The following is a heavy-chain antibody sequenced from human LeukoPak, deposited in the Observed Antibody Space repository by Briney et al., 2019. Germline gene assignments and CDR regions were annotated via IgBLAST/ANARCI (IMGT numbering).Heavy chain of an antibody. Sequence: GASVKVSCKASGDTFSSYDIRWVRQAPGQGLEWMGRINPNSGGTNYAQKFQGRVTMTRDTSISTAYMELSRLRSDDTAVYYCARDLNAWYQLLFYWGQGTLVTVSS. CDR3: ARDLNAWYQLLFY. J-gene: IGHJ4*02. V-gene: IGHV1-2*06. D-gene: IGHD2-2*01. CDR2: INPNSGGT. CDR1: GDTFSSYD.